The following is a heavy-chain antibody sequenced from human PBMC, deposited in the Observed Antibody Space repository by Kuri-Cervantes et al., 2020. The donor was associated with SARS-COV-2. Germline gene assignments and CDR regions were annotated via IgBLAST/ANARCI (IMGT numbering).Heavy chain of an antibody. CDR1: GGTFSSYA. D-gene: IGHD2-21*01. J-gene: IGHJ5*02. CDR2: ISAYNGNT. Sequence: ASVKVSCKASGGTFSSYAISWVRQAPGQGLEWMGWISAYNGNTNYAQKLQGRVTMTTDTSTSTAYMELRSLRSDDTALYYCARGGWGGAYCGGDCYSGWFDPWGQGTLVTVSS. V-gene: IGHV1-18*01. CDR3: ARGGWGGAYCGGDCYSGWFDP.